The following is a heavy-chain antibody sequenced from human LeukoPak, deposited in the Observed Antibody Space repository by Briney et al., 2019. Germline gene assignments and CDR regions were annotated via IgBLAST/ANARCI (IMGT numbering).Heavy chain of an antibody. CDR3: TRIGNYGDFGY. Sequence: GGSLRLSCAASGFTFSGSAMHWVRQASGKGLEWVGRIRSKANSYATAYAASVKGRFTISRDDSKNTAYLQMTSLKTEDTAVYYCTRIGNYGDFGYWGQGTLVTVSS. V-gene: IGHV3-73*01. CDR1: GFTFSGSA. CDR2: IRSKANSYAT. D-gene: IGHD1-7*01. J-gene: IGHJ4*02.